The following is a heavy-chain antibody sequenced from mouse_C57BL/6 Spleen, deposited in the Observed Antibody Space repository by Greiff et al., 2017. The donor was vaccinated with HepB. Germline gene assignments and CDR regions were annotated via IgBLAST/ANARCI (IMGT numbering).Heavy chain of an antibody. J-gene: IGHJ3*01. Sequence: EVQGVESGGDLVKPGGSLKLSCAASGFTFSSYGMSWVRQTPDKRLEWVATISSGGSYTYSPDSVKGRFTISRDNAKNTLYLQMSSLKSEDTAMYYCARHRRNDGYFSAWFAYWGQGTLVTVSA. CDR3: ARHRRNDGYFSAWFAY. V-gene: IGHV5-6*01. CDR2: ISSGGSYT. D-gene: IGHD2-3*01. CDR1: GFTFSSYG.